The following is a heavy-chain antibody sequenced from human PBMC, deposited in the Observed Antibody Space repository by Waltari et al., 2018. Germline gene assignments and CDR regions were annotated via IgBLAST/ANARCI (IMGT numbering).Heavy chain of an antibody. D-gene: IGHD2-15*01. V-gene: IGHV4-34*01. CDR3: ARGPRGYCSGGSCYPRLSWFDP. CDR1: GGSFSGYY. J-gene: IGHJ5*02. Sequence: QVQLQQWGAGLLKPSETLSLTCAVYGGSFSGYYWSWIRQPPGKGLEWIGEINHSGSTNYNPSLKSRVTISVDTSKNQFSLKLSSVTAADTAVYYCARGPRGYCSGGSCYPRLSWFDPWGQGTLVTVSS. CDR2: INHSGST.